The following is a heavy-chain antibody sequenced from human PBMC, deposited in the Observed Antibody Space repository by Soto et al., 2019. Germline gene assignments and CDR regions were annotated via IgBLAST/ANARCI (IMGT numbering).Heavy chain of an antibody. Sequence: EASVKVSCKASGYTFTSYGISWVRQAPGQGLEWMGWISAYNGNTNYAQKLQGRVNMNTDTSTSTAYMEMRSLRSDDTAVYYCARDVSAARPWFDYCGQGTLVTVSS. CDR2: ISAYNGNT. J-gene: IGHJ4*02. CDR1: GYTFTSYG. V-gene: IGHV1-18*01. CDR3: ARDVSAARPWFDY. D-gene: IGHD6-6*01.